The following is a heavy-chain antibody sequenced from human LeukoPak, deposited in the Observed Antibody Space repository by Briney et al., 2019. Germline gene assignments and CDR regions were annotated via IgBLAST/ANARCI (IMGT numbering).Heavy chain of an antibody. J-gene: IGHJ4*02. V-gene: IGHV3-33*01. Sequence: GGSRRLSCEASGFNFGTFAMHWVRQAPGEGQEWLAIIWYDGSNKHYSDSVKGRFTISRDNSKSSLYLQMNSLRAEDTAVYYCRGTYYYGSGIDGDYFDYWGQGTLVTVSS. CDR1: GFNFGTFA. CDR3: RGTYYYGSGIDGDYFDY. D-gene: IGHD3-10*01. CDR2: IWYDGSNK.